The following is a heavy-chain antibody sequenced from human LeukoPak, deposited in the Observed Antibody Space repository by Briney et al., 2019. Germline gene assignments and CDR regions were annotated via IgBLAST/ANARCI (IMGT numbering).Heavy chain of an antibody. Sequence: ASVKVSCKASGYTFTGYYMHWVRQAPGQGLEWMGWINPNSGGTNYAQKFQGRVTMTRDTSISTAYMELSRLRSDDTAVYYCARDSYGDYAFPNAFDIWGQGTTVTVSS. V-gene: IGHV1-2*02. CDR2: INPNSGGT. CDR1: GYTFTGYY. J-gene: IGHJ3*02. CDR3: ARDSYGDYAFPNAFDI. D-gene: IGHD4-17*01.